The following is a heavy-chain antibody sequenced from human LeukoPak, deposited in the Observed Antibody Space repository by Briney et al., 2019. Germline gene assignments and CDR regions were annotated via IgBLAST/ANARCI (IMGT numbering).Heavy chain of an antibody. CDR2: FDPEAGKT. CDR1: RYSLTALS. D-gene: IGHD2-21*01. V-gene: IGHV1-24*01. Sequence: ASVKVSCKVSRYSLTALSMHWVRQAPGKGLEWMGGFDPEAGKTMYAEKLDGRLTVTDDTSTDTAYMQLSSLRLEDTAVYYCATDMVGYCGGVTCYSEAYWGQGTLVTVSS. J-gene: IGHJ4*02. CDR3: ATDMVGYCGGVTCYSEAY.